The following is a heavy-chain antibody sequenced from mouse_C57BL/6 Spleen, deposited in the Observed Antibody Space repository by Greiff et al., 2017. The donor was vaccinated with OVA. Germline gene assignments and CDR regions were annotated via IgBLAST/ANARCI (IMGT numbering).Heavy chain of an antibody. J-gene: IGHJ3*01. CDR2: ISYDGSN. CDR1: GYSITSGYY. CDR3: ARSSDGAWFAY. V-gene: IGHV3-6*01. D-gene: IGHD3-2*02. Sequence: EVQLQQSGPGLVKPSQSLSLTCSVTGYSITSGYYWNWIRQFPGNKLEWMGYISYDGSNNYNPSLKNRISITRDTSKNQLFLKLNSVTTEDTATYYCARSSDGAWFAYWGQGTLVTVSA.